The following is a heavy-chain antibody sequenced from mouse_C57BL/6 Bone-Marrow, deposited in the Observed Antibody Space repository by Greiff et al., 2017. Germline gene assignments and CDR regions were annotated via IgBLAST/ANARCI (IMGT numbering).Heavy chain of an antibody. D-gene: IGHD2-4*01. CDR1: GYLFTDYN. Sequence: EVQLQQSGPELVKPGASVKISCKASGYLFTDYNMNWVKQSNGKSLEWIGVINPNYGTTSYNQKFKGKATLTVDQSSSTAYMQLNSLTSEDSAVYYCARERDYDYETWFAYWGQGTLVTVSA. CDR2: INPNYGTT. CDR3: ARERDYDYETWFAY. J-gene: IGHJ3*01. V-gene: IGHV1-39*01.